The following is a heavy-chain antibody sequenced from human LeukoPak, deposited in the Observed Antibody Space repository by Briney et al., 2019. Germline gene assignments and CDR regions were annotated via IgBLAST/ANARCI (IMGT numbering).Heavy chain of an antibody. J-gene: IGHJ6*02. CDR1: GFTFSGSA. CDR3: SRFDLDYDGSRYASDGLDV. CDR2: IRTKPDTYPT. D-gene: IGHD3-22*01. V-gene: IGHV3-73*01. Sequence: GGSLRLSCAASGFTFSGSAVHWVRQASGKGLEWLGRIRTKPDTYPTAYAASVKGRFTIFRDDSKTSAYLQMDCLKTDDTAVYSCSRFDLDYDGSRYASDGLDVWGQGTKVIVSS.